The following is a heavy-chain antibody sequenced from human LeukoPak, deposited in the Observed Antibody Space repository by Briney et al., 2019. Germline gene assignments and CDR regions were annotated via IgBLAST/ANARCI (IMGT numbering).Heavy chain of an antibody. CDR3: ARDLYCGGDCSLGYFDL. V-gene: IGHV3-21*06. D-gene: IGHD2-21*02. Sequence: GGSLRLSCAASGFSFSTYSMNWVRQAQGNGLEWVSSISSSSSYIYYADSVKGRFTISRDNAKNSLYLQMNSLRAEDTAVYYCARDLYCGGDCSLGYFDLWGRGTLVTASS. CDR1: GFSFSTYS. J-gene: IGHJ2*01. CDR2: ISSSSSYI.